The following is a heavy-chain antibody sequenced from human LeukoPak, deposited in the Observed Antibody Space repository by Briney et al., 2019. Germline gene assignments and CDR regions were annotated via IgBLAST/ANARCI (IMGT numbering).Heavy chain of an antibody. V-gene: IGHV3-48*02. CDR3: ARASGSDGGVDY. CDR2: ITSSSRTR. D-gene: IGHD1-26*01. J-gene: IGHJ4*02. CDR1: GFXFSSYE. Sequence: PGGSLRLSCAASGFXFSSYEINWVRQAPGKGLEWVSYITSSSRTRYYADSVKGRFTISRDNAKNSLYLQMSSLRDEDTAVYYCARASGSDGGVDYWGQGTLATVSS.